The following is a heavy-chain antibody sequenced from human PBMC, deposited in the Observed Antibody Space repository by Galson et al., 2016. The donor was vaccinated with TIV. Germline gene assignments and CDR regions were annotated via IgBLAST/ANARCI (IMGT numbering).Heavy chain of an antibody. V-gene: IGHV3-15*01. Sequence: SLRLSCAASGFTFNNAWMNWVRQAPGKGLEWVGRIKTKTDGGTADYAAPVKGRFTVSRDDSKNTLYLQMNGLKSEDTAVYYCTTTWPTITTYYFNYGGQGAPVTVSS. CDR1: GFTFNNAW. J-gene: IGHJ4*02. D-gene: IGHD5-24*01. CDR3: TTTWPTITTYYFNY. CDR2: IKTKTDGGTA.